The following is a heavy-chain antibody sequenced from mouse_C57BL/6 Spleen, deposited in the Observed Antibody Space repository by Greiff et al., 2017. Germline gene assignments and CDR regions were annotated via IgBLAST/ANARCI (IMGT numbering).Heavy chain of an antibody. CDR1: GYTFTSYW. CDR3: ARRGLLYDAMEY. Sequence: QVQLQQPGAELVKPGASVKLSCKASGYTFTSYWMQWVKQRPGQGLEWIGEIDPSDSYTNYNQKFKGKATLTVDTSSSTAYMQLSSLTSEDSAVYYCARRGLLYDAMEYWGQGTSVTVSS. CDR2: IDPSDSYT. V-gene: IGHV1-50*01. D-gene: IGHD2-12*01. J-gene: IGHJ4*01.